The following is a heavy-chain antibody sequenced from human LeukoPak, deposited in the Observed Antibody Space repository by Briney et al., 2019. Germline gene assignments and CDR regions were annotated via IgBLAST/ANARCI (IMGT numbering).Heavy chain of an antibody. Sequence: PGGSLRLSCEASGFSFDDYAMHWVRQAPGKGLEWVSGITYNSGTIGYAEAVKGRFTISRDNSKNTLYLQMNSLRAEDTAVYYCARTLAYYYDSSLDYWGQGTLVTVSS. D-gene: IGHD3-22*01. CDR2: ITYNSGTI. CDR3: ARTLAYYYDSSLDY. CDR1: GFSFDDYA. J-gene: IGHJ4*02. V-gene: IGHV3-9*01.